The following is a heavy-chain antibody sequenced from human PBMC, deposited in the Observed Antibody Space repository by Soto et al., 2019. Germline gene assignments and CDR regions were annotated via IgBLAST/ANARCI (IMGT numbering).Heavy chain of an antibody. Sequence: GGSLRLSCAASGFTFSSYSMNWVRQAPGEGLEWVSSISSSSSYIYYADSVKGRFTISRDNAKNSLYLQMNSLRAEDTAVYYCARVGTRDYYYGVDVWGQGTTVTVSS. CDR1: GFTFSSYS. D-gene: IGHD2-2*01. CDR2: ISSSSSYI. V-gene: IGHV3-21*01. CDR3: ARVGTRDYYYGVDV. J-gene: IGHJ6*02.